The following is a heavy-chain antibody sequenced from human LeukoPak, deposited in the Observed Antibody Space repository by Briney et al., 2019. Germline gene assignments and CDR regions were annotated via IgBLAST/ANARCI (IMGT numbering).Heavy chain of an antibody. D-gene: IGHD1-26*01. CDR3: VKDRRYSGRYWVFDY. V-gene: IGHV3-64D*06. Sequence: GGSLRLSCSASGFTFSSYAMHWVRQAPGKGLEYVSAISSNGGSTYYADSVKGRFTISRDNSKNTLYLQMSSLRAEDTAVYCCVKDRRYSGRYWVFDYWGQGTLVTVSS. J-gene: IGHJ4*02. CDR2: ISSNGGST. CDR1: GFTFSSYA.